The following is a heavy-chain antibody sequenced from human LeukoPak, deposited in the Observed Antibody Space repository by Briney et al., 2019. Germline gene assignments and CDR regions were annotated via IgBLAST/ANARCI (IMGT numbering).Heavy chain of an antibody. V-gene: IGHV4-4*07. J-gene: IGHJ6*02. CDR2: IYTSGST. CDR3: ARSYCSSTSCYDATYYYRMDV. CDR1: GGSISSYY. D-gene: IGHD2-2*01. Sequence: PSETLSLTCTVSGGSISSYYWSWIRQPAGKGLEWIGRIYTSGSTNYNPSLKSRVTMSVDTSKNQFSLKLSSVTAADTAVYYCARSYCSSTSCYDATYYYRMDVWGQGTTVTVSS.